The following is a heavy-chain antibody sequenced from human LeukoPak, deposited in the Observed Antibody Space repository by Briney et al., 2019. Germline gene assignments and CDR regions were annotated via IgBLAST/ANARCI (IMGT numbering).Heavy chain of an antibody. V-gene: IGHV3-21*01. D-gene: IGHD3-10*01. CDR3: ARAGFGEFLYYYYGMDV. J-gene: IGHJ6*02. Sequence: KSGGSLRLSCAASGFTFSSYSMNWVRQAPGKGLEWVSSISSSSSYIYYADSVKGRFTISRDNAKNSLYLQMNSLRAEDTAVYYCARAGFGEFLYYYYGMDVWGQGTTVTVSS. CDR2: ISSSSSYI. CDR1: GFTFSSYS.